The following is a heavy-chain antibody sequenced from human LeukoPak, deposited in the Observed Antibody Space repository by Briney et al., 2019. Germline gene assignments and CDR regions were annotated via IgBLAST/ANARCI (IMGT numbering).Heavy chain of an antibody. CDR3: AKLPVPAARGNYFDY. V-gene: IGHV3-23*01. J-gene: IGHJ4*02. CDR2: ISGSGGST. Sequence: PGGSLRLSCAASGFTFSSYAMSWVRQAPGKGLEWVSAISGSGGSTYYADSVKGRFTISRDNSKNTLYLQMNSRRAEDTAVYYLAKLPVPAARGNYFDYWGQGTLVTVSS. D-gene: IGHD2-2*01. CDR1: GFTFSSYA.